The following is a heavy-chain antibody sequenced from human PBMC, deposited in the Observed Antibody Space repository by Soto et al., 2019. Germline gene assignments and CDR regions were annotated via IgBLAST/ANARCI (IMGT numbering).Heavy chain of an antibody. Sequence: PSETLSLTCTVSGGSIISSSYYFCCIRQPPGNGLELIGSIYYSGSTYYNPSLKSRVTISVDTSKNQFSLKLSSVTAADTAVYYCARLPGTIRYFDYWGQGTLVTVSS. V-gene: IGHV4-39*01. J-gene: IGHJ4*02. D-gene: IGHD3-10*01. CDR2: IYYSGST. CDR3: ARLPGTIRYFDY. CDR1: GGSIISSSYY.